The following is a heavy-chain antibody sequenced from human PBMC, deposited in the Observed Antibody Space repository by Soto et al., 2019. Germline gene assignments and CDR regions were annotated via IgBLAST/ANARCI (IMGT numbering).Heavy chain of an antibody. D-gene: IGHD6-25*01. CDR1: GFTFSSSG. V-gene: IGHV3-30*18. J-gene: IGHJ4*02. CDR2: ISYDGSNK. Sequence: PGEPLKISCASSGFTFSSSGLHWFRQCPGKGLEWVAVISYDGSNKYYADSVKGRFTISRDNSKNTLYLQMNSLRAEDTAVYYCAKAGAIAADGGFDYWRQGTLVTVSS. CDR3: AKAGAIAADGGFDY.